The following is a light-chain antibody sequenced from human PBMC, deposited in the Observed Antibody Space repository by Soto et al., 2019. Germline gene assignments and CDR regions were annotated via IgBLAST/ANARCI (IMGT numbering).Light chain of an antibody. CDR3: HSYDVSLSGPV. CDR2: DNN. J-gene: IGLJ2*01. CDR1: RSNIGAGYD. V-gene: IGLV1-40*01. Sequence: QSVLTQPPSVSGAPGQRVTISCTGSRSNIGAGYDVHWYRQLPGTAPKVLIYDNNNRPSGVPDRFSGSKSGTSASLAITGLQAEDEADYYCHSYDVSLSGPVFGGGTKLTVL.